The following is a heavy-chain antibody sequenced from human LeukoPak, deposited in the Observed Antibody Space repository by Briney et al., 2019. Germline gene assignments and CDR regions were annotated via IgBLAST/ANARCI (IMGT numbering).Heavy chain of an antibody. V-gene: IGHV1-46*01. J-gene: IGHJ4*02. D-gene: IGHD6-25*01. CDR3: ARVGVTAATADY. CDR2: INPRGGST. Sequence: ASVKVSCKASGYTFTSYFMHWMRQAPGQGPEWMGIINPRGGSTEYSHKFQGRLTMTSDTSTSTVYMELNSLRSEDTAVYFCARVGVTAATADYWGQGTLVTVPS. CDR1: GYTFTSYF.